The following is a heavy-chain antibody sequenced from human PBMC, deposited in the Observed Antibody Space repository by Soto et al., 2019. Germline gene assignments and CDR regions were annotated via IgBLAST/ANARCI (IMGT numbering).Heavy chain of an antibody. CDR3: ARGYYGSGRSDY. V-gene: IGHV4-4*02. Sequence: SETLSLTCTVSGGSISSSNWWNWVRQPPGKGLEWIGEIYHSGSTNYNPSLKSRVTISVDKPKNQFSLKLNSVTAADTAVYYCARGYYGSGRSDYWGQGTPVTVSS. CDR1: GGSISSSNW. D-gene: IGHD3-10*01. CDR2: IYHSGST. J-gene: IGHJ4*02.